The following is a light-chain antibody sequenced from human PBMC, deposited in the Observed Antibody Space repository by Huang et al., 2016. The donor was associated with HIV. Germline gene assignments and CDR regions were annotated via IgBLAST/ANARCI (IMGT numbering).Light chain of an antibody. Sequence: EIVLTQSPGTLSLSPGEGATLSCRASQSVTSSHLAWYQQKPGQAPRLLIYGASSRAPGIPDRVSGSGAGTDFTLTISRLEPEDFAVYYCQQYGGSPIFAFGPGTKVDIK. CDR3: QQYGGSPIFA. CDR2: GAS. V-gene: IGKV3-20*01. CDR1: QSVTSSH. J-gene: IGKJ3*01.